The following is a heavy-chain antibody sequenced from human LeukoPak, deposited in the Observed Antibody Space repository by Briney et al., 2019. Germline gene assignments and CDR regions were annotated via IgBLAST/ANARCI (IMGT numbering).Heavy chain of an antibody. V-gene: IGHV3-30*18. Sequence: GRSLRLSCAASGFTFSSYGMHWVRQPPGKGLEWVAVISYDGSNKYYADSVKGRFTISRDNSKNTLYLQMNSLRAEDTAVYYCAKPVRGQLVIDYWGQGTLVTVSS. CDR1: GFTFSSYG. CDR2: ISYDGSNK. CDR3: AKPVRGQLVIDY. D-gene: IGHD6-13*01. J-gene: IGHJ4*02.